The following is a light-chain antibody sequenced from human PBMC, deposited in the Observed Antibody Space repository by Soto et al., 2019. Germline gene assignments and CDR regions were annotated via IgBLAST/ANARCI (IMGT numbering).Light chain of an antibody. Sequence: QSALTQPASVSGSPGQSITISCTGTSSDVGSYNLVSWYQQHPGKAPKLMIYEGSKRPSGVSNRFTGSKPGNTASPTISGLQAEDEADYYCCSYAGSYVFGNGTKVTVL. V-gene: IGLV2-23*01. CDR2: EGS. J-gene: IGLJ1*01. CDR1: SSDVGSYNL. CDR3: CSYAGSYV.